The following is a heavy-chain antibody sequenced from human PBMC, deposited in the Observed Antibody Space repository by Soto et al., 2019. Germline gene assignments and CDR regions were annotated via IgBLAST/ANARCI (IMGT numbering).Heavy chain of an antibody. CDR3: GRDRSHYAGVGKIDP. D-gene: IGHD3-10*01. V-gene: IGHV3-21*02. CDR2: ISSKGSYI. CDR1: GFNFSTYG. J-gene: IGHJ5*02. Sequence: DVQLVESGGGLVKPGGSLRLSCAASGFNFSTYGMNWVRQAPGKGLEWVSSISSKGSYIYYTPSVKGRFTISRDNAKNSVYLQMNSLSAEDTAVYYCGRDRSHYAGVGKIDPWGQGTLVAVSS.